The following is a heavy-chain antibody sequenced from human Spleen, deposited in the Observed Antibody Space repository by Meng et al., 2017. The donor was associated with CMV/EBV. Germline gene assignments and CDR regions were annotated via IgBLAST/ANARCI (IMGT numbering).Heavy chain of an antibody. CDR3: ARIFGVQRHFDY. J-gene: IGHJ4*02. CDR2: ISSSSSSI. CDR1: GFSLSSHS. D-gene: IGHD3-3*01. Sequence: GGSLRLSCAASGFSLSSHSMNWVRQAPGKGLEWVSSISSSSSSIYYADSVKGRFTISRDNAKNSLYLDMNSLRAEDTAVYYCARIFGVQRHFDYWGQGTLVTVSS. V-gene: IGHV3-21*01.